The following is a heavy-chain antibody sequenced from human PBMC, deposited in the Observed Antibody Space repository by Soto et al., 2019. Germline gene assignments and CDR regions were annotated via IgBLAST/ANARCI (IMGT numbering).Heavy chain of an antibody. CDR1: GGTFSSYA. CDR3: ARVAQEYDFWSGYYESWFDP. Sequence: QVQLVQSGAEVKKPGSSVKVSCKASGGTFSSYAISWVRQAPGQGLEWMGGIIPIFGTANYAQKFQGRVTITADESTSTADMARSSLTSEDTAVYYCARVAQEYDFWSGYYESWFDPGGQGTLVTVSS. D-gene: IGHD3-3*01. V-gene: IGHV1-69*12. CDR2: IIPIFGTA. J-gene: IGHJ5*02.